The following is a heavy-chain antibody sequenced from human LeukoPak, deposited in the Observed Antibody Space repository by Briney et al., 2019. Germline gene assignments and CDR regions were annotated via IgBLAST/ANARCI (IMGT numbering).Heavy chain of an antibody. V-gene: IGHV3-23*01. CDR1: GFTFSSYA. Sequence: GGSLRLSCAASGFTFSSYAMSWVRQAPGKGLEWVSSISGSGGSTYYADSVKGRFTISRDNSKNTLYLQMNSQRADETAVYYCASRPGADIGPLDYWGQGTLVTVSS. CDR3: ASRPGADIGPLDY. CDR2: ISGSGGST. D-gene: IGHD2-2*01. J-gene: IGHJ4*02.